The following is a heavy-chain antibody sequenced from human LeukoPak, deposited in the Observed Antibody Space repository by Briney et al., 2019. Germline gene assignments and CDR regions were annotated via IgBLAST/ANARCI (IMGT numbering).Heavy chain of an antibody. D-gene: IGHD4-17*01. J-gene: IGHJ4*02. CDR2: IYSGGST. Sequence: GGSLRLSCAASGFLVSSKYMSWVRQAPGKGLEWVSVIYSGGSTYYADSVKGRFTISRDNSKNTVYLQMNSLRAEDTAVYYCVRVDDYGDYPYYFDSWGQGTLVTVSS. V-gene: IGHV3-66*01. CDR1: GFLVSSKY. CDR3: VRVDDYGDYPYYFDS.